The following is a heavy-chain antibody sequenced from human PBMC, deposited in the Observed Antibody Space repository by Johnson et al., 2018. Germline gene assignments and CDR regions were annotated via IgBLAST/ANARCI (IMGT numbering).Heavy chain of an antibody. V-gene: IGHV1-46*01. J-gene: IGHJ6*03. Sequence: QVQLVESGAEVKKXGASVKVXCKASGYTFTSYYMHWVRQAPGQGLEWMGIINPSGGSTSYAQKFQGRVPMTRDTSTSTVYMDLTSLRSEETAGYYCARGLGGSYYYYMDVWGRGTTVTVSS. D-gene: IGHD3-16*01. CDR3: ARGLGGSYYYYMDV. CDR1: GYTFTSYY. CDR2: INPSGGST.